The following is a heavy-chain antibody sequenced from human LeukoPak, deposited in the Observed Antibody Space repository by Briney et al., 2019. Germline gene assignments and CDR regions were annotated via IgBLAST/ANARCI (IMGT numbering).Heavy chain of an antibody. Sequence: GGSLRLSCAASGFTFSDYYMSWVRQAPGKGVEGVSYISSSGSTIYYADSVNGRFTISSHNAKNSLYLQMNSLRAEDTAVYYRARDPAAAPAYYFDYWGQGTLVAVSS. D-gene: IGHD6-25*01. CDR3: ARDPAAAPAYYFDY. J-gene: IGHJ4*02. V-gene: IGHV3-11*04. CDR2: ISSSGSTI. CDR1: GFTFSDYY.